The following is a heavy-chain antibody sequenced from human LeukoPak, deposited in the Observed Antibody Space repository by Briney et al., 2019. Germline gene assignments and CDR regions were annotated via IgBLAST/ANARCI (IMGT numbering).Heavy chain of an antibody. D-gene: IGHD7-27*01. Sequence: GASVKVSCKASGYTFTGYYLHWVRQAPGQGLEWMGWINPNSGGTNHAQKFQGRVTMTRDTSITTAYMELSRLTSDDTAVYYCARGSNWGWNWFDPWGQGTLVTVSS. V-gene: IGHV1-2*02. CDR3: ARGSNWGWNWFDP. CDR1: GYTFTGYY. CDR2: INPNSGGT. J-gene: IGHJ5*02.